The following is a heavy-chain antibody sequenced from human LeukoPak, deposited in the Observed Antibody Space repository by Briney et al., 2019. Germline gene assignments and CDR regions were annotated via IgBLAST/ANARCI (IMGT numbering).Heavy chain of an antibody. D-gene: IGHD6-13*01. CDR3: ARGRQQLVQLRSYYGMDV. Sequence: SETLSLTCAVYGGSFSGYYWSWIRQPPGKGLEWIGEINHSGSTNYNPSLKSRVTISVDTSKNQFSLKLSSVTAADTAVYYCARGRQQLVQLRSYYGMDVWGKGTSVTVSS. J-gene: IGHJ6*04. V-gene: IGHV4-34*01. CDR1: GGSFSGYY. CDR2: INHSGST.